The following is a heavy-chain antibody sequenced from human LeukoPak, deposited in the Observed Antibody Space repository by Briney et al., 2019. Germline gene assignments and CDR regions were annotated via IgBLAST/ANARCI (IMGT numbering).Heavy chain of an antibody. CDR3: AKGEYSSGWY. CDR1: GFPFSNYA. V-gene: IGHV3-23*01. J-gene: IGHJ4*02. CDR2: ISGGGGST. D-gene: IGHD6-19*01. Sequence: GGSLRLSCAASGFPFSNYAISWVRQAPGKGLEWVSAISGGGGSTLYADSVKGRFTISRDNSKNTLYLQMNSLRAEDTAVYYCAKGEYSSGWYWGQGTLVTVSS.